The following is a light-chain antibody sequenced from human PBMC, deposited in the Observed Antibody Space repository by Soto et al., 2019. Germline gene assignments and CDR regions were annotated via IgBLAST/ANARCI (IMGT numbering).Light chain of an antibody. Sequence: IVFTQCPGTLSLTPGDRATLSCRASQNLGSGYLAWYQQKPGQAPRILIYAASSRATGIPDRFSGSGSGTDFSLTISSLEPEDFAVYYCQQRSNWPPRITFGQGTRLEIK. CDR2: AAS. CDR3: QQRSNWPPRIT. V-gene: IGKV3D-20*02. J-gene: IGKJ5*01. CDR1: QNLGSGY.